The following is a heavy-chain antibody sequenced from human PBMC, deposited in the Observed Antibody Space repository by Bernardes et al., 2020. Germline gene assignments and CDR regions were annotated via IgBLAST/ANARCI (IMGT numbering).Heavy chain of an antibody. Sequence: GGSLRLSCAASGFTFESYWMSCVRQAPGKVLEWVASINQYAGAAYSVDSVKGRFSISRDNAKNSLYLQMNSLRVEDTAVYYCTRDLGWFGESWGQGTLVTVSS. CDR3: TRDLGWFGES. D-gene: IGHD3-10*01. CDR2: INQYAGAA. V-gene: IGHV3-7*01. CDR1: GFTFESYW. J-gene: IGHJ5*02.